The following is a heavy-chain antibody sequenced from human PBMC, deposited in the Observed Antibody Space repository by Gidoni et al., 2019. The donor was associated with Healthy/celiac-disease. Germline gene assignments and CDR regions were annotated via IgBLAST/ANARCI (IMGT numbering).Heavy chain of an antibody. V-gene: IGHV1-69*01. CDR3: AREVNYYDSSGYYDY. CDR2: IIPIFGTA. D-gene: IGHD3-22*01. J-gene: IGHJ4*02. Sequence: GQGLEWMGGIIPIFGTANYAQKFQGRVTITADESTSTAYMELSSLRSEDTAVYYCAREVNYYDSSGYYDYWGQGTLVTVSS.